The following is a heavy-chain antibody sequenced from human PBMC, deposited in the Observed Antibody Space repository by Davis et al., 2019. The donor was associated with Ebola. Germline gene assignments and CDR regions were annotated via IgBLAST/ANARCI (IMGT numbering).Heavy chain of an antibody. J-gene: IGHJ4*02. D-gene: IGHD3-22*01. Sequence: GGSLRLSCAASGFTFSSYAMHWVRQAPGKGLEWVSSISSSSSYIYYAASVKGRFTISRANAKNSLYLQMNSLRAEDTAVYYCARNYDSSGSSFDYWGQGTLVTVSS. CDR2: ISSSSSYI. V-gene: IGHV3-21*01. CDR1: GFTFSSYA. CDR3: ARNYDSSGSSFDY.